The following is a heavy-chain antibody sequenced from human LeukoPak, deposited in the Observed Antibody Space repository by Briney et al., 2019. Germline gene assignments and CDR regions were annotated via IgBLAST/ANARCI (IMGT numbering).Heavy chain of an antibody. CDR3: ARDGSSSWAQNWFDP. D-gene: IGHD6-13*01. V-gene: IGHV4-59*01. J-gene: IGHJ5*02. Sequence: SETLSLTCTVAGGSISSYYWSWIRQPPGKGLEWIGYIYYSGSTNYNPSLKSRVTISVDTSKNQFSLKLSSVTAADTAVYYCARDGSSSWAQNWFDPWGQGTLVTVSS. CDR2: IYYSGST. CDR1: GGSISSYY.